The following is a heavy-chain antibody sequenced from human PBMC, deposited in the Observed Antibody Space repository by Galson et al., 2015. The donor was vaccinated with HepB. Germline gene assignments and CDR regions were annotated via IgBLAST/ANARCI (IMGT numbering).Heavy chain of an antibody. V-gene: IGHV3-21*01. CDR3: AREHPRGVWFGDLVPDYGMDV. D-gene: IGHD3-10*01. J-gene: IGHJ6*02. Sequence: SLRLSCAASGFTFSSYSMNWVRQAPGKGLEWVSSISSSSSYIYYADSVKGRFTISRDNAKNSVYLQMNSLRAEDTAVYYCAREHPRGVWFGDLVPDYGMDVWGQGTTVTVSS. CDR1: GFTFSSYS. CDR2: ISSSSSYI.